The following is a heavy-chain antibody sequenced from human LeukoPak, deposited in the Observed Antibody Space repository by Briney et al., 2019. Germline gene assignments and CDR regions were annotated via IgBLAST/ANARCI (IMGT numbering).Heavy chain of an antibody. Sequence: GGSLRLSCAASGFTFSSYGMHWVRQAPGKGLEWVAVISYDGSNKYYADSVKGRFTISRDNSKNTLYLQMNSLRAEDTAVYYCARVGEATAFDYWGQGTLVTVSS. D-gene: IGHD5-12*01. CDR3: ARVGEATAFDY. J-gene: IGHJ4*02. CDR1: GFTFSSYG. CDR2: ISYDGSNK. V-gene: IGHV3-30*03.